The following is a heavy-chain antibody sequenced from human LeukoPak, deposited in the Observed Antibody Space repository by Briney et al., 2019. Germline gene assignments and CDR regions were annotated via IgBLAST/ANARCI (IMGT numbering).Heavy chain of an antibody. CDR1: GFSVSNFY. V-gene: IGHV3-53*05. CDR3: ARDNPPAAGIYYYAMDV. Sequence: GGSLRLSCAGSGFSVSNFYMNWVRQAPGKGLEWVSLIRDSGATFYADSVKGRFTISRDNSKNSLYLQMNSLRHEDTALYYCARDNPPAAGIYYYAMDVWGQGTTVTVSS. CDR2: IRDSGAT. D-gene: IGHD6-13*01. J-gene: IGHJ6*02.